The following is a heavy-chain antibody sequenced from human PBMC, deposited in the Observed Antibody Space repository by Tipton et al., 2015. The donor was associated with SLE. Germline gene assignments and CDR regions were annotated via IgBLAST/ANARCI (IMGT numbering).Heavy chain of an antibody. J-gene: IGHJ4*02. Sequence: SLRLSCAASGFTFSSYAMHWVRQAPGKGLEWVAVISYDGSNKYYADSVKGRFTISRDNSKNTLYLQMNSLRVEDTAVYYCARDEGSGSYFEGLDYWGQGTLVTVSS. CDR2: ISYDGSNK. CDR1: GFTFSSYA. V-gene: IGHV3-30*04. CDR3: ARDEGSGSYFEGLDY. D-gene: IGHD1-26*01.